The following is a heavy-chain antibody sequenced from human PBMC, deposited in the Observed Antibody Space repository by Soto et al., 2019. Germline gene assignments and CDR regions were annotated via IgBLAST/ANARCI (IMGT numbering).Heavy chain of an antibody. CDR1: GGSISSGGYY. CDR2: IYYSGST. J-gene: IGHJ6*02. V-gene: IGHV4-31*03. D-gene: IGHD4-17*01. Sequence: QVQLQESGPGLVKPSQTLSLTCTVSGGSISSGGYYWSWIRQHPGKGLEWIGYIYYSGSTYYNPSLKSRVTISVDTSKNQFTLKLSSVTAADTAVYYCARDRGLLYYYYGMDVWGQGTTVTVSS. CDR3: ARDRGLLYYYYGMDV.